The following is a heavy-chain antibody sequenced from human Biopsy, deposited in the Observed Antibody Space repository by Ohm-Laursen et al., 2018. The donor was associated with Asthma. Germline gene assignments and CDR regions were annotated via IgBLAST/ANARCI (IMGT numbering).Heavy chain of an antibody. Sequence: SETLSLTCSLSSGSGGYMRSGNYYWGWIRQPPGKGLEWIGSIYYSGTTYYNPSLGSRVTVSADTSKNQFSLKLTSVTAADTAVYYCARGSSSWHHGPFHYYYGLDVWGQGTTATVSS. CDR1: SGSGGYMRSGNYY. CDR2: IYYSGTT. V-gene: IGHV4-39*01. J-gene: IGHJ6*02. D-gene: IGHD6-13*01. CDR3: ARGSSSWHHGPFHYYYGLDV.